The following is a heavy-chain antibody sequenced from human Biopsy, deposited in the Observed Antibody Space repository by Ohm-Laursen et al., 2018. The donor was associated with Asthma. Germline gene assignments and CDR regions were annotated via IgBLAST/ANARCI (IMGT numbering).Heavy chain of an antibody. CDR3: ARPRWGPYGY. Sequence: SLRLSCAASGFTFGDYSMNWVRRAPGKGLEWVSYISSSSSTIYYADSVKGRFTISRDNAKNSLYLQMNSLRDEDTTVYYCARPRWGPYGYWGQGTLVTVSS. D-gene: IGHD4-17*01. CDR2: ISSSSSTI. CDR1: GFTFGDYS. V-gene: IGHV3-48*02. J-gene: IGHJ4*02.